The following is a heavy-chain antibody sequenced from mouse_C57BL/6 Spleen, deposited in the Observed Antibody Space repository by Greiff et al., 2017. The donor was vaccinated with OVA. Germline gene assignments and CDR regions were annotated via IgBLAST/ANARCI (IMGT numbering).Heavy chain of an antibody. D-gene: IGHD1-1*01. CDR2: IYPGDGDT. Sequence: VQLVESGAELVKPGASVKISCKASGYAFSSYWMNWVKQRPGKGLEWIGQIYPGDGDTNYNGKFKGKATLTADKSSSTAYMQLSSLTSEDSAVYFCARSDYYGSSHWGQGTTLTVSS. V-gene: IGHV1-80*01. CDR3: ARSDYYGSSH. J-gene: IGHJ2*01. CDR1: GYAFSSYW.